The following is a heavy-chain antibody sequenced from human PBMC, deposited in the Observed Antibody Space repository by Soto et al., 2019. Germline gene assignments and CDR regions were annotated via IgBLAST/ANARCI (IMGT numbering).Heavy chain of an antibody. D-gene: IGHD2-15*01. CDR1: GGTFSSYA. CDR2: IIPIFGTA. V-gene: IGHV1-69*13. Sequence: WASVKVSCKASGGTFSSYAISWVRQAPGQGLEWMGGIIPIFGTANYAQKFQGRVTITADESTSTAYMELSSLRSEDTAVYYCARGLYCSGGSCPSGNPWGQGTLVTVSS. CDR3: ARGLYCSGGSCPSGNP. J-gene: IGHJ5*02.